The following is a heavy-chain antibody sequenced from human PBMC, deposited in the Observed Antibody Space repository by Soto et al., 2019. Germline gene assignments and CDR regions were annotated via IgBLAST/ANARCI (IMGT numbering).Heavy chain of an antibody. V-gene: IGHV3-23*01. Sequence: EEQLLESGGGSVQAGGSLRLSCVASGFAFSTSAMSWVRQAPGKGREWVSSISGRGTTAYDAKFAKCRFTVSRDNSRITLYLQMNNVRAKDTALCYGAMDPTDERRVITPLGPWGHGTLVTVSS. D-gene: IGHD1-20*01. J-gene: IGHJ4*01. CDR2: ISGRGTTA. CDR3: AMDPTDERRVITPLGP. CDR1: GFAFSTSA.